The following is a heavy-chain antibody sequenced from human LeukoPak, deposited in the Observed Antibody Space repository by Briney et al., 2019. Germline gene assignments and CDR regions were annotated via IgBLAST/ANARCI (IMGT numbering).Heavy chain of an antibody. D-gene: IGHD5-18*01. Sequence: PGGSLRLSCAASGFTFSSYAMNWVRQAPGRGLEWVSSISSSSSYIYYADSVKGRFTISRDNAKNSLYLQMNSLRAEDTAVYYCARDRVDTAMVTNAFDIWGQGTMVTVSS. J-gene: IGHJ3*02. CDR2: ISSSSSYI. CDR3: ARDRVDTAMVTNAFDI. V-gene: IGHV3-21*01. CDR1: GFTFSSYA.